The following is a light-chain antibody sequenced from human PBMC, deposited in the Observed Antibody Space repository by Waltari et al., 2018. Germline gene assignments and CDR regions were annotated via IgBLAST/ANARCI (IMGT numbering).Light chain of an antibody. CDR3: QSADSSGTWV. CDR2: KDN. CDR1: ALPKQY. Sequence: SYELTQPPSVSVSTGQTARITCSGDALPKQYAHWYPQKPGQAPVMVIYKDNERPSGIPERFSGSSSGTTVTLTISGVQAEDEADYYCQSADSSGTWVFGGGTNLTVL. J-gene: IGLJ3*02. V-gene: IGLV3-25*03.